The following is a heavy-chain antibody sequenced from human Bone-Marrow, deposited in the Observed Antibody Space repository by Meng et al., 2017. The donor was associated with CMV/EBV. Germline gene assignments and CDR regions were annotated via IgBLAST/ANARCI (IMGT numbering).Heavy chain of an antibody. CDR1: GFTFSSYS. D-gene: IGHD2-2*01. Sequence: GESLKISCAASGFTFSSYSMNWVRQAPGKGLEWVSSISSSSSYIYYADSVKGRFTISRDNTNSSLYLQMNSLRAEDTAVYYCASEGRYFSSTSIPTCARHDYYGMDVCGQGTTVTVSS. J-gene: IGHJ6*02. CDR3: ASEGRYFSSTSIPTCARHDYYGMDV. CDR2: ISSSSSYI. V-gene: IGHV3-21*01.